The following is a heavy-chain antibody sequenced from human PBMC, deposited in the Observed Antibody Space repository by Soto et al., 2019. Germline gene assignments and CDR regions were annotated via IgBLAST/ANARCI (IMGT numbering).Heavy chain of an antibody. V-gene: IGHV4-59*02. D-gene: IGHD3-9*01. J-gene: IGHJ6*02. Sequence: SEPLSLTCTLSYGSVRSYYGSLISQDPGKGAGARWQIYYSGSTNYNPSLKSRVTISVDTSRNQFSLKLSSVTAADTAVYYCARDYATSYYDILPGYSSYYCYGMDVWGQGTTVTVSS. CDR3: ARDYATSYYDILPGYSSYYCYGMDV. CDR2: IYYSGST. CDR1: YGSVRSYY.